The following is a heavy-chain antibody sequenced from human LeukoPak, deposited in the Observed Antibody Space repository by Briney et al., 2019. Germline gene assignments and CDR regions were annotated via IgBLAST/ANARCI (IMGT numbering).Heavy chain of an antibody. Sequence: GGSLRLSCAASGFTFSSYSMNWVRQAPGKGLEWVSSISSSSSYIYYADSVKGRFTISRDNAKNSLYLQMNSLRAEDTAVYYCARVGRAAAEKGYFQHWGQGTLVTVSS. CDR3: ARVGRAAAEKGYFQH. J-gene: IGHJ1*01. V-gene: IGHV3-21*01. CDR1: GFTFSSYS. CDR2: ISSSSSYI. D-gene: IGHD6-13*01.